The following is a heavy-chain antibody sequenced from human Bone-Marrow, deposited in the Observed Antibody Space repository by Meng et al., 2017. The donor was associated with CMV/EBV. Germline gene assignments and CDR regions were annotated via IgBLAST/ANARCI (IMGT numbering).Heavy chain of an antibody. CDR1: GYTFTDHY. Sequence: ASVKVSCKASGYTFTDHYMYWVRQAPGQGLEWMGWINPNSGITYYAQKFQGRVTMTRDTSISTAYMELSRVRSDDTAVYYCARRREPYSGSQWLYYAMDVWGQGTTVTFSS. CDR2: INPNSGIT. J-gene: IGHJ6*01. D-gene: IGHD3-22*01. V-gene: IGHV1-2*02. CDR3: ARRREPYSGSQWLYYAMDV.